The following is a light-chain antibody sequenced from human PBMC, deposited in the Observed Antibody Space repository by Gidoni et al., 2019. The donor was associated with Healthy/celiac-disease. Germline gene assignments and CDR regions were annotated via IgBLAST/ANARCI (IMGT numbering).Light chain of an antibody. J-gene: IGLJ3*02. CDR1: SSNIGSNY. CDR2: RNN. V-gene: IGLV1-47*01. Sequence: QSVLTQPPSASGTTGQRVPISCSGSSSNIGSNYVYWYQQLPGTAPKRLIYRNNQRPSGVPDRFSGSKSGTSASLAISGLRSEDEADYYCAAWDDSLSGPSWVFGGGTKLTVL. CDR3: AAWDDSLSGPSWV.